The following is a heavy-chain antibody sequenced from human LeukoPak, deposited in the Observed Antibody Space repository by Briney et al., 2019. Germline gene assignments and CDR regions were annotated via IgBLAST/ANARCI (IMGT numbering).Heavy chain of an antibody. D-gene: IGHD3-10*01. CDR2: ISSNGGST. J-gene: IGHJ4*02. V-gene: IGHV3-64*01. CDR3: ARAGMVRGVEFNY. Sequence: GGSLRLSCAASGFTFSSYGMHWVRQAPGKGLEYVSAISSNGGSTYYANSVKGRFTISRDNSKNTLYLQMGSLRAEDMAVYYCARAGMVRGVEFNYWGKGTLVPV. CDR1: GFTFSSYG.